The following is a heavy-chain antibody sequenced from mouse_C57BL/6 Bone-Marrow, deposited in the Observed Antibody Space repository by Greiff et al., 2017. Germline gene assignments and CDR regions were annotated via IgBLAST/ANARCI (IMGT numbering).Heavy chain of an antibody. CDR3: ARATRWFAY. CDR2: ISSGSSTI. V-gene: IGHV5-17*01. J-gene: IGHJ3*01. Sequence: EVQLVESGGGLVKPGGSLKLSCAASGFTFSDYGMHWVRQAPEKGLEWVAYISSGSSTIYYADTMKGRFTISRDNAKNTLFLQMTSLRSEDTARYCGARATRWFAYWGQGTLVTVSA. D-gene: IGHD3-3*01. CDR1: GFTFSDYG.